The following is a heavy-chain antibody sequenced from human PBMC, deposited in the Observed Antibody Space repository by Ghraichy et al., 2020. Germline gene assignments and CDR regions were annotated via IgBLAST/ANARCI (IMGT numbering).Heavy chain of an antibody. CDR1: GGSISGGGNS. CDR3: ARDTISGFAMDV. Sequence: LTCAVSGGSISGGGNSWSWIRQSQGKDLEWIGYIYPSGITNYNPSLNNRVTMSIDTSKNHFSLKLTSVTAADTAVYYCARDTISGFAMDVWGQGTTATVSS. CDR2: IYPSGIT. J-gene: IGHJ6*02. D-gene: IGHD3-22*01. V-gene: IGHV4-30-2*06.